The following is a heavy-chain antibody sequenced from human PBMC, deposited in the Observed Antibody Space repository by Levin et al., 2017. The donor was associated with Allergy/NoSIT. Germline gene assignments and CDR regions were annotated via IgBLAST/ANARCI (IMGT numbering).Heavy chain of an antibody. CDR1: GFTFSSYS. CDR2: ISSSSSYI. V-gene: IGHV3-21*01. CDR3: ARDGNWNDDTTDY. D-gene: IGHD1-1*01. Sequence: GESLKISCAASGFTFSSYSMNWVRQAPGKGLEWVSSISSSSSYIYYADSVKGRFTISRDNAKNSLYLQMNSLRAEDTAVYYCARDGNWNDDTTDYWGQGTLVTVSS. J-gene: IGHJ4*02.